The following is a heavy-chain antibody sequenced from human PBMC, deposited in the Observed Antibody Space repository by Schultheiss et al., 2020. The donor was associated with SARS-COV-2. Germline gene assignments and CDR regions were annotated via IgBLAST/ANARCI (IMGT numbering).Heavy chain of an antibody. V-gene: IGHV3-21*01. CDR3: ARDYSNYVGVYYYYGMDV. D-gene: IGHD4-11*01. J-gene: IGHJ6*02. CDR1: GLSFNIYS. CDR2: ISASSAYI. Sequence: GGSLRLSCVTSGLSFNIYSMYWVRQAPGKGLEWVSSISASSAYIYSADSVKGRFTISRDNARNSLYLQMNSLRDEDTAVYYCARDYSNYVGVYYYYGMDVWGQGTTVTVSS.